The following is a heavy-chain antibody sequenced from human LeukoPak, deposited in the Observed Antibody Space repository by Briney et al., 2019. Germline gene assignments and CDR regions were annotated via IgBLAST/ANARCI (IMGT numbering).Heavy chain of an antibody. D-gene: IGHD3-10*01. Sequence: GGSLRLSCAASGFTFSSYWMHWVRQAPGKGLVWVSRINTDGSSTSYADSVKGRFTISRDNAKNTLYLQMNSLRAEDTAVYYCARDPLGILWFGELPGDWGQGTLVIVSS. V-gene: IGHV3-74*01. CDR1: GFTFSSYW. J-gene: IGHJ4*02. CDR2: INTDGSST. CDR3: ARDPLGILWFGELPGD.